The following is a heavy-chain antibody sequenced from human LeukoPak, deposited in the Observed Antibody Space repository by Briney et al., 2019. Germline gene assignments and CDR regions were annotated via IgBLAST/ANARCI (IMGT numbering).Heavy chain of an antibody. V-gene: IGHV3-23*01. D-gene: IGHD6-19*01. CDR3: AKVPDHSAGWYDWYFDL. CDR2: ISGHAGAT. J-gene: IGHJ2*01. CDR1: GFTFTHA. Sequence: GGSLRLSCEGSGFTFTHAMTWVRQAPGKGLEWVSAISGHAGATYYADPVKGRLTVSRDNSKNTLYLQMTSLSADDTAVYFCAKVPDHSAGWYDWYFDLWGRGTLVVVSS.